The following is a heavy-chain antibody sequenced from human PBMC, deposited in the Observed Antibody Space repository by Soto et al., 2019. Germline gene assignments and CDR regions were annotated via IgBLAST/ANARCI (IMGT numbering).Heavy chain of an antibody. Sequence: WVRQMPGEGLEWMGSIYPGDSDTRYRPSFQGQVTISADKSVTTAFLQWSSLKASDTAMYYCARSGRNGYFGMDVWGQGTTVTVSS. D-gene: IGHD1-26*01. CDR3: ARSGRNGYFGMDV. CDR2: IYPGDSDT. V-gene: IGHV5-51*01. J-gene: IGHJ6*02.